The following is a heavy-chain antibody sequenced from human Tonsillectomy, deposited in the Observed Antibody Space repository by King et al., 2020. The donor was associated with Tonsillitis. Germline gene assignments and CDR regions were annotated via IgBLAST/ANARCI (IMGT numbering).Heavy chain of an antibody. D-gene: IGHD2-15*01. CDR1: GFTFGTYA. V-gene: IGHV3-23*04. CDR3: AKRLSQRHDAFDM. Sequence: VQLVESGGGLVQPGGSLRLSCAASGFTFGTYAMSWVRQAPGKGLEWVSGITDYGGATYYADSVKGRFTISRDNSKNTLYLQMNSLRADDTAVYYCAKRLSQRHDAFDMWGQGTMVTGSS. J-gene: IGHJ3*02. CDR2: ITDYGGAT.